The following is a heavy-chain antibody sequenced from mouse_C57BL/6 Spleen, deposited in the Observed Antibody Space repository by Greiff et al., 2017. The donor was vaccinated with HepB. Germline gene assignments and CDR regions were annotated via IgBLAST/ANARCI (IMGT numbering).Heavy chain of an antibody. D-gene: IGHD1-1*01. CDR3: ARRDLYYFFDY. V-gene: IGHV1-80*01. CDR2: IYPGDGDT. J-gene: IGHJ2*01. Sequence: QVQLQQSGAELVKPGASVKISCKASGYAFSSYWMNWVKQRPGKGLEWIGQIYPGDGDTNYNGKFKGKATLTADKSSSTAYMQLSSLTSEDSAVYFCARRDLYYFFDYWGQGTTLTVSS. CDR1: GYAFSSYW.